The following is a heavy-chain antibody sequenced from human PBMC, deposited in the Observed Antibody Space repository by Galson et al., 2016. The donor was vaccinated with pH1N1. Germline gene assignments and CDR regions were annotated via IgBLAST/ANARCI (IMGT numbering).Heavy chain of an antibody. CDR2: IYWDDDK. CDR1: GFLHCTSGVG. J-gene: IGHJ4*02. V-gene: IGHV2-5*02. D-gene: IGHD4-17*01. Sequence: PARVKPTQTLTLTCTFAGFLHCTSGVGVGWSRQPPGKALEWVALIYWDDDKRYSPSLKSRLTITKDTYKNRVVLTMTNMDPVDTATYYCAHSGYGDCGGYFDYWGQGTLVTVSS. CDR3: AHSGYGDCGGYFDY.